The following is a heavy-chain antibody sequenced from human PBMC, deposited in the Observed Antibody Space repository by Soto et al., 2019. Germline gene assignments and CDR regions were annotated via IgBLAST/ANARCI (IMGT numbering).Heavy chain of an antibody. CDR3: ARDRGPSSGYYPSWFDP. V-gene: IGHV1-69*12. Sequence: QVQLVQSGAEVKKPGSSVKVSCKASGGTFSSYAITWVRQAPGQGLEWMGGIIPIFGTANYAQKFQGRVTITADESTSTAYMELSSLRSEATAVYYCARDRGPSSGYYPSWFDPWGQGTLVTVSS. CDR2: IIPIFGTA. J-gene: IGHJ5*02. CDR1: GGTFSSYA. D-gene: IGHD3-22*01.